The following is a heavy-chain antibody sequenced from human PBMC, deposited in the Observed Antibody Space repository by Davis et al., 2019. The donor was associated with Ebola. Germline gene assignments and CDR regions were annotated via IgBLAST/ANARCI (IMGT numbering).Heavy chain of an antibody. J-gene: IGHJ6*02. CDR3: ARDASGSNYHYYGMDV. D-gene: IGHD3-22*01. CDR1: GYTFTSYA. Sequence: ASVKVSCNASGYTFTSYAMHWVRQAPGQRLEWMGWISAYTGNTYYAQKVQDRVTMTTDTSTNAADMELRSLRSDDTAVYYCARDASGSNYHYYGMDVWGQGTTVTVSS. V-gene: IGHV1-18*01. CDR2: ISAYTGNT.